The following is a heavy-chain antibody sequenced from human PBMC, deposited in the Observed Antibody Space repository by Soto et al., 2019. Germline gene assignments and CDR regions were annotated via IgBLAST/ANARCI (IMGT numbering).Heavy chain of an antibody. CDR2: INPSGGSI. V-gene: IGHV1-46*01. CDR1: GYTFTTYY. Sequence: QVQLVQSGAEVKKPGASVKVSCKASGYTFTTYYMHWVRQAPGQGLEWMGIINPSGGSISYAQKFQGRVTMTRDTSTSTVYMELSSLRSDDTALYYCARDITTKASKVGYWGQGTLVTVSS. J-gene: IGHJ4*02. D-gene: IGHD3-3*01. CDR3: ARDITTKASKVGY.